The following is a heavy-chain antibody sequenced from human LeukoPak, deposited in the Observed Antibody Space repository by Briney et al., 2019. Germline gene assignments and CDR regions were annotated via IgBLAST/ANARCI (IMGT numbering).Heavy chain of an antibody. CDR3: ARIYLSGGGYDSLGY. V-gene: IGHV2-26*01. CDR2: IVSDDEK. CDR1: GFSLSNARRG. D-gene: IGHD5-12*01. Sequence: SGPVLLKPTETLTLTCTVSGFSLSNARRGVSWIRQPPVKALEWLSHIVSDDEKSYSTSLKSRLTISPDTSKSPVVLTMTNMDPVDTATYYCARIYLSGGGYDSLGYWGQGTLVTVSS. J-gene: IGHJ4*02.